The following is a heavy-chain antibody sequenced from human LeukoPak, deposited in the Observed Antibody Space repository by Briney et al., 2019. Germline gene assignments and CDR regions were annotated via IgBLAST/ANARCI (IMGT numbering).Heavy chain of an antibody. J-gene: IGHJ4*02. CDR2: MNPNSGNT. Sequence: ASVKVSCKASGYTLTSYDINWVRQATGQGLEWMGWMNPNSGNTGYAQKFQGRVTMTRNTSISTAYMELSSLRSEDTAVYYCARAGGYCGRISCPYYFDYWGQGSLVTVSS. CDR3: ARAGGYCGRISCPYYFDY. D-gene: IGHD2-15*01. V-gene: IGHV1-8*01. CDR1: GYTLTSYD.